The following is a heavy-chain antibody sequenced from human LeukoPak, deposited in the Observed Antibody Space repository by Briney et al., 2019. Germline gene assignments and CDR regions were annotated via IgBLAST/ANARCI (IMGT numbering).Heavy chain of an antibody. CDR2: IYSGGST. Sequence: GGSLRLSCEASGFTVSSNYMSWVRQAPGKGLEWVSVIYSGGSTYYADSVKGRFTISRDNSKNTLYLQLNSLRAEDTAVYYCARRGPSGYHDYWGQGTLVTVSS. J-gene: IGHJ4*02. CDR3: ARRGPSGYHDY. CDR1: GFTVSSNY. D-gene: IGHD3-22*01. V-gene: IGHV3-53*01.